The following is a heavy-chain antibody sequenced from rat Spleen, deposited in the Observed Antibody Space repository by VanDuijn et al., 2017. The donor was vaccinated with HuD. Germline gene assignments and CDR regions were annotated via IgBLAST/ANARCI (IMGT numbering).Heavy chain of an antibody. Sequence: EVQLVESGGGLVQPGRSLKFSCAASGFTFNDYVMTWVRQAPTKGLEWVASISPSGGSTYYRDSVKGRFTISRDNAKSTLYLQMNSLRSEDTATYYCAKEGDGGYSSYPNWFAYWGQGTLVTVSS. J-gene: IGHJ3*01. CDR1: GFTFNDYV. V-gene: IGHV5-19*01. CDR2: ISPSGGST. CDR3: AKEGDGGYSSYPNWFAY. D-gene: IGHD1-8*01.